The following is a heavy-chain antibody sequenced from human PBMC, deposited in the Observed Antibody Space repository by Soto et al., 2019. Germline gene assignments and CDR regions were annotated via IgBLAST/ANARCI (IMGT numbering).Heavy chain of an antibody. D-gene: IGHD6-13*01. CDR2: ISWNSGSI. Sequence: SLRLSCAASGFTFDDYAMHWVRQAPGKGLEWVSGISWNSGSIGYADSVKGRFTISRDNAKNSLYLQMNSLRAEDTALYYCAKGDRVSIAAAGTDYYYGMDVWGQGTTVTVSS. J-gene: IGHJ6*02. CDR1: GFTFDDYA. V-gene: IGHV3-9*01. CDR3: AKGDRVSIAAAGTDYYYGMDV.